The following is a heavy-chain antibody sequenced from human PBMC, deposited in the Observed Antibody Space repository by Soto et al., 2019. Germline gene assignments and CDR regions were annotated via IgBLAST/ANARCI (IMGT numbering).Heavy chain of an antibody. D-gene: IGHD6-19*01. V-gene: IGHV3-48*02. CDR1: GFRFSIYS. Sequence: EVQLVESGGGLVQPGGSLRLSCAASGFRFSIYSMNWVRQAPGKGLEWSAYITSDTNTIKYADPVKGRFTVSRDNGKNSVYLQMNSLRDEDTAVYYCARSVEGHFDYWGQGTVVTVSA. CDR3: ARSVEGHFDY. CDR2: ITSDTNTI. J-gene: IGHJ4*02.